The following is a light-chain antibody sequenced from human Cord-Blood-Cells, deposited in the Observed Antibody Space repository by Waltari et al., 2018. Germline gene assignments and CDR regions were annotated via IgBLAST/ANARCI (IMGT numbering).Light chain of an antibody. J-gene: IGKJ2*01. CDR3: QQRSNWPRYT. V-gene: IGKV3-11*01. CDR2: DAS. CDR1: QSVSSY. Sequence: EIVLPQTPAPLSLSPGARATLSCRASQSVSSYLAWYQQKPGQAPRLLSYDASNRATGIPARFSGSVSGTDFTLTISSLEPEDFAVYYCQQRSNWPRYTFGQGTKLEIK.